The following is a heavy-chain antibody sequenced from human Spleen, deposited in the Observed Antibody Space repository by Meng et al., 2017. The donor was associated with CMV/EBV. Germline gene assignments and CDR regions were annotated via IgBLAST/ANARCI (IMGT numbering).Heavy chain of an antibody. CDR3: ARDARYCSGGSCYSDWFDP. V-gene: IGHV3-30-3*01. Sequence: GESLKISCTASGFTFSVYAMHWVRQAPGKGLEWVSLISYDGGNKYYGDSVRGRFTVSRDNSKNTLYLQMNSLRAEDTAVYYCARDARYCSGGSCYSDWFDPWGQGTLVTVSS. CDR1: GFTFSVYA. D-gene: IGHD2-15*01. CDR2: ISYDGGNK. J-gene: IGHJ5*02.